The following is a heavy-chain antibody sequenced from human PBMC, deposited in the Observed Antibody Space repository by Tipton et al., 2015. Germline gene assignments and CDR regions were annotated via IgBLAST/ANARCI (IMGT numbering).Heavy chain of an antibody. D-gene: IGHD1-26*01. CDR1: GYRFTSYL. CDR2: IDPSGSYT. CDR3: ARHLGGATPDA. V-gene: IGHV5-10-1*01. J-gene: IGHJ5*02. Sequence: QSGAEVKEPGESLRISCKGSGYRFTSYLINWVRQMPGKGLEWMGRIDPSGSYTNYSPSFQGHVTISADRSITTAYLQWSSLKASDTAMYYCARHLGGATPDAWGQGTLVTVSS.